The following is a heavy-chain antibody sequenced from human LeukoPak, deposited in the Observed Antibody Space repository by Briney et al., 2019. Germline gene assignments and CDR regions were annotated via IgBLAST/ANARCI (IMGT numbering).Heavy chain of an antibody. Sequence: PGGSLRLSCAASGFSFSVYEMHWVRQAPGKGLEWISDISSSGTTTYYADSVKGRFTISRDNAKNSLYLQMNSLRAEGTAVYYCTTLTVASSFDYWGQGTLVTVSS. D-gene: IGHD6-19*01. CDR2: ISSSGTTT. CDR3: TTLTVASSFDY. V-gene: IGHV3-48*03. CDR1: GFSFSVYE. J-gene: IGHJ4*02.